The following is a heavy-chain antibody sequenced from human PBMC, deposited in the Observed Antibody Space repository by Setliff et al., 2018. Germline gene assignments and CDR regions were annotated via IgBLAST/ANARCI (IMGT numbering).Heavy chain of an antibody. V-gene: IGHV3-23*01. CDR3: ALSLAAAGHDAFDI. CDR1: GFTFRSYA. J-gene: IGHJ3*02. Sequence: PGGSLRLSCAASGFTFRSYAMNWIRQAPGKGLEWVSAISGSGGSTYYADSVKGRFTISRDNAKNSLYLQMNSLRAEDTAVYYCALSLAAAGHDAFDIWGQGTMVTVSS. D-gene: IGHD6-13*01. CDR2: ISGSGGST.